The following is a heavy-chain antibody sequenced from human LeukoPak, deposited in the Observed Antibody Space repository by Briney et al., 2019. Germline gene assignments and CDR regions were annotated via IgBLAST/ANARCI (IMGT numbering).Heavy chain of an antibody. D-gene: IGHD2-15*01. CDR1: GFSFSSGGYY. J-gene: IGHJ1*01. CDR2: INCSGSN. V-gene: IGHV4-31*01. Sequence: SETLSLTCTVSGFSFSSGGYYWICHPPHQGLDRVWIVNINCSGSNYYNPGLKSLVTISVDASKNQFSLKLSSVTAADTAVYYCARVSLYCSGGSCYFGYFQHWGQGTLVTVSS. CDR3: ARVSLYCSGGSCYFGYFQH.